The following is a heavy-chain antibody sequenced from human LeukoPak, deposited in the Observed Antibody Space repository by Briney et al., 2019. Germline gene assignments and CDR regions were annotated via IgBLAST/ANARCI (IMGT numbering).Heavy chain of an antibody. CDR3: ARSDPGVWFGELLYPDY. Sequence: GRSLRLSCAASGFTFSSYAMHWVRQAPGKGLEWVAVISYDGSNKYYADSVKGRFTISRDNSKNTLYLQMNSLRAEDTAVYYCARSDPGVWFGELLYPDYWGQGTLVTVSS. D-gene: IGHD3-10*01. CDR2: ISYDGSNK. V-gene: IGHV3-30-3*01. J-gene: IGHJ4*02. CDR1: GFTFSSYA.